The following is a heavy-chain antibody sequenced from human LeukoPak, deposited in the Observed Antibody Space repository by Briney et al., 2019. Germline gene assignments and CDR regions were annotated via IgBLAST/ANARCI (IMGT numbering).Heavy chain of an antibody. J-gene: IGHJ6*03. Sequence: ASVKVSCKASGYTFTGYYMHWVRQAPGQGLEWMGWINPNRGGTNYAQKFQGRVTMTRDTSISTAYMELSRLRSDDTAVYYCARVKDYYYYMDVWGKGTTVTVSS. V-gene: IGHV1-2*02. CDR1: GYTFTGYY. CDR2: INPNRGGT. CDR3: ARVKDYYYYMDV.